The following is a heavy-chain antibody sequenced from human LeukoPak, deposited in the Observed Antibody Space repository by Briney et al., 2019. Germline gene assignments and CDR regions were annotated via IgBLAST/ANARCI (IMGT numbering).Heavy chain of an antibody. CDR2: IYYSGST. Sequence: SETLSLTCTVSGGSISSGDYYWSWLRQPPGKGLEWIGYIYYSGSTYYNPSLKSRVTISVDTSKNQFSLKLSSVTAADTAVYYCAGGGLYPSYMDVWGKGTTVTVSS. CDR1: GGSISSGDYY. CDR3: AGGGLYPSYMDV. V-gene: IGHV4-30-4*08. J-gene: IGHJ6*03. D-gene: IGHD3-16*01.